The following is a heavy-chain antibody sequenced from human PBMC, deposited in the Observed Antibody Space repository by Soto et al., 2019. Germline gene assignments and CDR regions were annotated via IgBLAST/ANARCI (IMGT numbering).Heavy chain of an antibody. CDR3: AYDSSGYLDY. J-gene: IGHJ4*02. Sequence: ASVKVSCKASGYTFTTYAMQWVRQAPGQRLEWMGWINVGNGNTKYSQNFQGRVTITRDTSASTAHMELSSLRSEDTAVYYCAYDSSGYLDYWGQGTLVTVSS. CDR1: GYTFTTYA. D-gene: IGHD3-22*01. CDR2: INVGNGNT. V-gene: IGHV1-3*01.